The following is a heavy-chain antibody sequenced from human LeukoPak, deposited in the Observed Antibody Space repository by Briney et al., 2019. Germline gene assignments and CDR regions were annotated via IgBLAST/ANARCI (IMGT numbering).Heavy chain of an antibody. CDR1: GFTFGDYA. V-gene: IGHV3-49*03. J-gene: IGHJ4*02. D-gene: IGHD3-16*01. Sequence: PGGSLRLSCTASGFTFGDYAMSWFRQAPGKGLEWVGFIRSKAYGGTTEYAASVKGRFTISRDDSKSIAYLQMNSLKTEDTAVYYCTRDTYPPHTTLHGGYFDYWGQGTLVTVSS. CDR2: IRSKAYGGTT. CDR3: TRDTYPPHTTLHGGYFDY.